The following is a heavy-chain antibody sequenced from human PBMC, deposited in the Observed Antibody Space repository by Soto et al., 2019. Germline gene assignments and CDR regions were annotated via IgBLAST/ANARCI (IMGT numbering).Heavy chain of an antibody. CDR1: GASTSSENW. Sequence: QVQLQESGPALVKPSGTLSLACTVSGASTSSENWWSWVRQAPGKGLERIGEIYHSGATHYSPSLKRRVTISLDKSKNQFFLKLDSVTAADSAVYYCARDAGASRYYGMDVWGQGTKVTVS. CDR2: IYHSGAT. V-gene: IGHV4-4*02. CDR3: ARDAGASRYYGMDV. D-gene: IGHD2-8*02. J-gene: IGHJ6*02.